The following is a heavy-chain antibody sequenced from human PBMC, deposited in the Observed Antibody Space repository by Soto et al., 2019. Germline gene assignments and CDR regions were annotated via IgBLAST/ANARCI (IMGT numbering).Heavy chain of an antibody. CDR3: ARDDDYEANAFDY. CDR1: GFTFSRYG. D-gene: IGHD3-22*01. Sequence: GGSLRLSCAASGFTFSRYGMHRVRQAPGKGLEWVALIWNDGIRKVYIDSVKGRFTISRDNSKNTLDLQMNSLRAEDTAVYYCARDDDYEANAFDYWGPGTLVTVSS. CDR2: IWNDGIRK. V-gene: IGHV3-33*01. J-gene: IGHJ4*02.